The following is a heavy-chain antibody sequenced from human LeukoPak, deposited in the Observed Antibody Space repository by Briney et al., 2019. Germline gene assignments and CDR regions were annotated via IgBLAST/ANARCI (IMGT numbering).Heavy chain of an antibody. J-gene: IGHJ4*02. D-gene: IGHD6-19*01. Sequence: SETLSLTCTVSGYSISSGYYWGWIRQPPGKGLEWIGSIYHSGSTYYNPSLKSRVTISVDTSKNQLSLKLSSMTAADTAVYYCAREVAGTPWIDYWGQGTLVTVSS. CDR3: AREVAGTPWIDY. V-gene: IGHV4-38-2*02. CDR2: IYHSGST. CDR1: GYSISSGYY.